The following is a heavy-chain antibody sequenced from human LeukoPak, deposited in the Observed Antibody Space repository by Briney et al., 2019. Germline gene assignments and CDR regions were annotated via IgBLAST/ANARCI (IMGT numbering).Heavy chain of an antibody. CDR2: IYTSGNT. V-gene: IGHV4-61*02. CDR1: GDSISSVNYY. Sequence: SETLSLTCTVSGDSISSVNYYWSWIRQPAGKGLEWIGRIYTSGNTNYNPSVKSRITISVDTSKNQFSLKLRSVTAADTAVYYCAGSRGLWFGESPDYFEYWGQGTLVTVSS. D-gene: IGHD3-10*01. J-gene: IGHJ4*02. CDR3: AGSRGLWFGESPDYFEY.